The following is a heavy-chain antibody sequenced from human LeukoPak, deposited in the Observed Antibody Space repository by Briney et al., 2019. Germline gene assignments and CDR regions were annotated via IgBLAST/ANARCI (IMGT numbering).Heavy chain of an antibody. Sequence: SETLSLTCTVSGGSISSYYWSWIPQPPGKRLEGIGYIYYSGSTNYNPSLKSRVTLSVDTSKNQCSLRLSSVTAADTAVFYCASSPDLNWAWYFDLWGRGTLVTVFS. V-gene: IGHV4-59*01. CDR2: IYYSGST. D-gene: IGHD1-1*01. J-gene: IGHJ2*01. CDR1: GGSISSYY. CDR3: ASSPDLNWAWYFDL.